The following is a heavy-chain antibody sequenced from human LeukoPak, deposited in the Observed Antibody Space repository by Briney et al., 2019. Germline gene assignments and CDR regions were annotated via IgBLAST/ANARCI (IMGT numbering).Heavy chain of an antibody. CDR1: GFTFSSYW. CDR3: TKKTGEY. CDR2: IKQDGSER. J-gene: IGHJ4*02. V-gene: IGHV3-7*03. Sequence: GGSLRLSCAASGFTFSSYWMTWVRQAPGKGLEWVANIKQDGSERYYVDSVKGRFIISRDNAKKSLYLQMNSLRVEDTGVYYCTKKTGEYWGQGTLVTVSA. D-gene: IGHD6-6*01.